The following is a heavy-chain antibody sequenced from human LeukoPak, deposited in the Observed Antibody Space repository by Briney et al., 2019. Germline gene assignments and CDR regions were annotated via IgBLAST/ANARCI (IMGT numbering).Heavy chain of an antibody. Sequence: ASVKVSCKASGYTFTRHYMNWVRQAPGQGLEWMGWISAYNGNTNYAQKLQGRVTMTTDTSTSTAYMELRSLRSDDTAVYYCARDRPLIDCSSTSCYPEYDTLFDYWGQGTLVTVSS. CDR1: GYTFTRHY. D-gene: IGHD2-2*01. J-gene: IGHJ4*02. V-gene: IGHV1-18*04. CDR2: ISAYNGNT. CDR3: ARDRPLIDCSSTSCYPEYDTLFDY.